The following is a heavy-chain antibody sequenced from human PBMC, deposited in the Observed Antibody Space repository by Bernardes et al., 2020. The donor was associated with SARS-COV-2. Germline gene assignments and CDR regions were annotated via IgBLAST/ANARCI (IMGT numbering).Heavy chain of an antibody. CDR1: GFTFSSYA. D-gene: IGHD2-21*02. Sequence: GGSLRLSCAASGFTFSSYAMSWVRQAPGKGLAWVSAISGSGGSTYYADSVKGRFTISRDDSKNTAYLQMNSLKTEDTAVYYCKVLGLLGSYGMDVWGQGTTVTVSS. J-gene: IGHJ6*02. CDR3: KVLGLLGSYGMDV. CDR2: ISGSGGST. V-gene: IGHV3-23*01.